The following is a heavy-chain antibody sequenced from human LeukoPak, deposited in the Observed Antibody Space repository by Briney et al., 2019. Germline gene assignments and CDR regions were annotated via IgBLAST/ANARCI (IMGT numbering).Heavy chain of an antibody. D-gene: IGHD4-17*01. CDR2: INPNSGGT. Sequence: ASVKVSCKASGYTFTGYYMHWVRQAPGQGLEWMGRINPNSGGTNYAQKFQGRVTMTRDTSISTAYMELSRLRSDDTAVYYCARDQVDHYGDYSLDYWAREPWSPPPQ. CDR1: GYTFTGYY. V-gene: IGHV1-2*06. CDR3: ARDQVDHYGDYSLDY. J-gene: IGHJ4*02.